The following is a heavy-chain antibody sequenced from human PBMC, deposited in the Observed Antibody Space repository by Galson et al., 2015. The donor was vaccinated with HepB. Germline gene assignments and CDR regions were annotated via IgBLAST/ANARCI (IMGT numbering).Heavy chain of an antibody. D-gene: IGHD4-23*01. CDR3: ARDRTTVVLERAFDI. Sequence: SLRLSCAASGFTFSSYWMSWVRQAPGKGLEWVANIKQDGSEKYYVDSVKGRFTISRDNAKNSLYLQMNSLRAEDTAVYYCARDRTTVVLERAFDIWGQGTMVTVSS. CDR2: IKQDGSEK. J-gene: IGHJ3*02. V-gene: IGHV3-7*03. CDR1: GFTFSSYW.